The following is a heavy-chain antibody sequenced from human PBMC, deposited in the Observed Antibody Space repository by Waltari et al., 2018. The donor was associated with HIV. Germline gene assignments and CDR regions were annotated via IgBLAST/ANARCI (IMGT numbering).Heavy chain of an antibody. D-gene: IGHD6-6*01. CDR1: GGSFSGYY. Sequence: QVQLQQWGAGLLKPSETLSLTCAVYGGSFSGYYWSWIRQPPGKGLEWIGEINHSGRTNYNPSLKSRVTISLDTSTTQFSLKLTSVTAADTAVYYCARDSLNSKQLVHWGQGTLVTVSS. J-gene: IGHJ1*01. V-gene: IGHV4-34*01. CDR2: INHSGRT. CDR3: ARDSLNSKQLVH.